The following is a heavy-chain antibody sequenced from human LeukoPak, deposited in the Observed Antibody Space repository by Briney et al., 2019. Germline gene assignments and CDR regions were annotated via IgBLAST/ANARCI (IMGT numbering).Heavy chain of an antibody. J-gene: IGHJ4*02. D-gene: IGHD4-17*01. Sequence: GASVKVSCKASGYTFTSYDINWVRQATGQGLEWMGWMNPNSGNTGYAQKFQGRVTMTEDTSTDTAYMELSSLYFEDTAVYYCAALEPEPGDFGGLAYWGQGTLVTVSS. CDR2: MNPNSGNT. CDR3: AALEPEPGDFGGLAY. V-gene: IGHV1-8*01. CDR1: GYTFTSYD.